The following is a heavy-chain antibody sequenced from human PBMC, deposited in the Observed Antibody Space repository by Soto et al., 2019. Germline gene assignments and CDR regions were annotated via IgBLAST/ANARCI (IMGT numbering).Heavy chain of an antibody. D-gene: IGHD3-10*01. Sequence: NPSETLSLTCTPSGGSLSRYYWSWIRQPPGKGLEWIGYIDYSGSPNYNQTLKSRVTMSVDTSKHQFSLKLSSVTAADTAVYYCARELLWFGESPWFDPWGQRTLVTVSS. J-gene: IGHJ5*02. V-gene: IGHV4-59*01. CDR2: IDYSGSP. CDR3: ARELLWFGESPWFDP. CDR1: GGSLSRYY.